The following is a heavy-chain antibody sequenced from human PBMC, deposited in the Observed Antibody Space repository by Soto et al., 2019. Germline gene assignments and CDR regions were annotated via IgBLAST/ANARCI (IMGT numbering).Heavy chain of an antibody. CDR1: GYTFTSYD. CDR2: MNPNSGNT. J-gene: IGHJ5*02. V-gene: IGHV1-8*01. CDR3: ARGFSGITIFGVVIMRYGFDP. Sequence: QVQLVQSGAEVKKPGASVKVSCKASGYTFTSYDINWVRQAIGQGLQWMGWMNPNSGNTGYAQKFQGRVTMTRNTSISTAYMELSSLRSEDTAVYYCARGFSGITIFGVVIMRYGFDPWGQGTLVTVSS. D-gene: IGHD3-3*01.